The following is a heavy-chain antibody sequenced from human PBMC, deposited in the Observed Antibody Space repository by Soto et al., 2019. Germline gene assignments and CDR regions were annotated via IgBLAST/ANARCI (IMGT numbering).Heavy chain of an antibody. V-gene: IGHV3-9*01. CDR1: GFTFDDYA. CDR2: ISWNSGSI. D-gene: IGHD6-19*01. J-gene: IGHJ4*02. CDR3: GKAPSLAVAGFQDY. Sequence: EVQLVESGGGLVQPGRSLRLSCAASGFTFDDYAMHWVRQAPGKGLEWVSGISWNSGSIGYADSVKGRFTISRDNAKNPLELQMNSLRAGDTGLYYCGKAPSLAVAGFQDYWGQGTLVTVSS.